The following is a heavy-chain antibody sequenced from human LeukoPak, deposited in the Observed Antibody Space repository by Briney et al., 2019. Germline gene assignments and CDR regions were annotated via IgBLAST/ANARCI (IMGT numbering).Heavy chain of an antibody. CDR2: MSPNSGNT. CDR3: ARGRPDTSVPRTYYMDV. J-gene: IGHJ6*03. V-gene: IGHV1-8*01. Sequence: GASVTVSCKASGYTFTSFDIFWVRQAPGQGLEWMGWMSPNSGNTGSAQKFQGRVTFTRDTSISTSFMELSSLRSEDTAIYYCARGRPDTSVPRTYYMDVWGKGTTVTVSS. CDR1: GYTFTSFD. D-gene: IGHD5-18*01.